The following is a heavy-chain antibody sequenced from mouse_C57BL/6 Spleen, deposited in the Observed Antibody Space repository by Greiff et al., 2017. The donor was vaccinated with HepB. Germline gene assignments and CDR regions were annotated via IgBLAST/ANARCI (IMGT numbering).Heavy chain of an antibody. Sequence: EVQVVESGEGLVKPGGSLKLSCAASGFTFSSYAMSWVRQTPEKRLEWVAYISSGGDYIYYADTVKGRFTISRDNARNTLYLQMSSLKSEDTAMYSCTRGASGDYFAYWGQGTTLTVSS. J-gene: IGHJ2*01. CDR2: ISSGGDYI. CDR3: TRGASGDYFAY. D-gene: IGHD6-1*01. CDR1: GFTFSSYA. V-gene: IGHV5-9-1*02.